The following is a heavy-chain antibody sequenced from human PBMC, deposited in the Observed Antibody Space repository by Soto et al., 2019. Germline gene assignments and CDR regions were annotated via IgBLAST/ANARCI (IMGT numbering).Heavy chain of an antibody. CDR2: IYYSGST. Sequence: SETLSLTCTVSGGSISRSSHYWGWIRQPPGKGLEWIGSIYYSGSTYYNPSLKSRVTISVDTSKNQFSLKLSSVTAADTAVYYCARRAPYYDILTGPHDYWGQGTLVT. CDR3: ARRAPYYDILTGPHDY. V-gene: IGHV4-39*01. J-gene: IGHJ4*02. CDR1: GGSISRSSHY. D-gene: IGHD3-9*01.